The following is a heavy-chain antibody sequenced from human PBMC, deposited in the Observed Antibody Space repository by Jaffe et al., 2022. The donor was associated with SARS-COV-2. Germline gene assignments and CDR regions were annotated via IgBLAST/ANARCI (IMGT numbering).Heavy chain of an antibody. CDR1: GFTFNDYA. Sequence: EVQLLESGGGLVQPGGSLRLSCAASGFTFNDYAINWVRQAPGKGLEWVSSISGGGAYYGDSVKGRFTISGDDSKDTAYLQMNSLRAEDTAIYYCAKSAGRYHDSPGYYAIDSWGQGTLVTVSS. CDR3: AKSAGRYHDSPGYYAIDS. J-gene: IGHJ4*02. D-gene: IGHD3-22*01. V-gene: IGHV3-23*01. CDR2: SISGGGA.